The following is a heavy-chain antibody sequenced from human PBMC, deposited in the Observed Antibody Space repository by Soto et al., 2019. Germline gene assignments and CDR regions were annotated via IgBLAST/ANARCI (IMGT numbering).Heavy chain of an antibody. CDR1: GGSISRYY. V-gene: IGHV4-59*01. Sequence: SETLSLTCTVSGGSISRYYWNWIRQPPGKGLEWIGYIYYSGSTNYNPSLKSRVTISVDTSKNQFSLKLSSVTAADTAVYYCARDPGSGSYYGWFDPWGQGTLVTV. D-gene: IGHD3-10*01. CDR2: IYYSGST. J-gene: IGHJ5*02. CDR3: ARDPGSGSYYGWFDP.